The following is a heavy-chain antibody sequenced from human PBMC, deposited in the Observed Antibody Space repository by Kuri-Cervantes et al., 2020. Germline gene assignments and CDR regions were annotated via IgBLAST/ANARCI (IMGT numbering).Heavy chain of an antibody. CDR2: IKSKTDGGTT. J-gene: IGHJ6*03. D-gene: IGHD6-19*01. CDR1: GFTFSNAW. Sequence: GESLKISCAASGFTFSNAWMSWVRQAPGKGLEWVGRIKSKTDGGTTDYAAPVKGRFTISRDDSKNTLYLQMNSLKTEDTAVYYYTTDPGSSGWYGNYYYYYMDVWGKGTTVTVSS. CDR3: TTDPGSSGWYGNYYYYYMDV. V-gene: IGHV3-15*01.